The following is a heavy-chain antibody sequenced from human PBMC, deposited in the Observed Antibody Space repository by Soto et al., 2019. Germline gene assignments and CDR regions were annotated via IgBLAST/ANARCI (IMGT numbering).Heavy chain of an antibody. CDR2: IWYDGSNK. D-gene: IGHD6-6*01. CDR3: ARDRIAARIFDY. J-gene: IGHJ4*02. V-gene: IGHV3-33*08. CDR1: GFTFSSYA. Sequence: GGSLRLSCAASGFTFSSYAMSWVRQAPGKGLEWVAVIWYDGSNKYYADSVKGRFTISRDNSKNTLYLQMNSLRAEDTAVYYCARDRIAARIFDYWGQGTLVTVSS.